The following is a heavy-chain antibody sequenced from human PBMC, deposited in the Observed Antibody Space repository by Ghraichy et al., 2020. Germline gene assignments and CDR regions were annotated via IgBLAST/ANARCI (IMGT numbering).Heavy chain of an antibody. CDR1: GFTFSSYS. CDR3: ARGWYYDFWSGPNIDY. Sequence: LSLTCAASGFTFSSYSMNWVRQAPGKGLEWVSSISSSSSYIYYADSVKGRFTISRDNAKNSLYLQMNSLRAEDTAVYYCARGWYYDFWSGPNIDYWGQGTLVTVSS. V-gene: IGHV3-21*01. J-gene: IGHJ4*02. D-gene: IGHD3-3*01. CDR2: ISSSSSYI.